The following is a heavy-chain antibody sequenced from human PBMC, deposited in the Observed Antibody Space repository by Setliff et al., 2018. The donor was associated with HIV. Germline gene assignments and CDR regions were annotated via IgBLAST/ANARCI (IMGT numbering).Heavy chain of an antibody. CDR2: IKQDGSEK. CDR3: AKDSSTGYSSGWTYFDY. D-gene: IGHD6-19*01. CDR1: GFTFSSYW. Sequence: GGSLRLSCAASGFTFSSYWMSWVRQAPGKGLEWVANIKQDGSEKYYVDSVKGRFTISRDNAKNSLYLQMNSLRAEDMALYYCAKDSSTGYSSGWTYFDYWGQGTLVTVSS. J-gene: IGHJ4*02. V-gene: IGHV3-7*03.